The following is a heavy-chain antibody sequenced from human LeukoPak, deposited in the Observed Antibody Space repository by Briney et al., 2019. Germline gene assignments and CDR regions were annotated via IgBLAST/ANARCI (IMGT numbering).Heavy chain of an antibody. CDR2: ISYDGSNK. V-gene: IGHV3-30-3*01. Sequence: GGSLRLSCAASGVTFSSYSMHWVRQAPGKGLEWVAIISYDGSNKDYADSVKGRFTISRDNSKNTLYLQMNSLRAEDTAVYYCARAYSSSWPAIEAFEIWGQGTMVTVSS. CDR1: GVTFSSYS. D-gene: IGHD6-13*01. CDR3: ARAYSSSWPAIEAFEI. J-gene: IGHJ3*02.